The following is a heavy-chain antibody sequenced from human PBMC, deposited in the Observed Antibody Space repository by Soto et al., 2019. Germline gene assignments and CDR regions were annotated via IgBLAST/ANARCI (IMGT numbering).Heavy chain of an antibody. V-gene: IGHV4-30-2*01. Sequence: SETLSLTCAVSGGSISSGGYSWSWIRQPPGKGLEWIGYIYHSGSTYYNPSLKSRITISIDRSKNQLSLKLSSVTAADAAVYYCARGMTTVTTLDYWGQGTLVTVSS. D-gene: IGHD4-4*01. CDR1: GGSISSGGYS. CDR3: ARGMTTVTTLDY. J-gene: IGHJ4*02. CDR2: IYHSGST.